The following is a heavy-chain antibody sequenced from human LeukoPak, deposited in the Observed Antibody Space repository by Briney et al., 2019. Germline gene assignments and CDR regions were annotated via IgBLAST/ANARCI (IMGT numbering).Heavy chain of an antibody. CDR2: VFYSGTT. J-gene: IGHJ4*02. V-gene: IGHV4-59*01. CDR3: ARSRSSSPYYFDT. D-gene: IGHD6-19*01. CDR1: RGSISTYY. Sequence: SETLSLTCSVSRGSISTYYWSWIRQPPGKGLEWIGSVFYSGTTNSNPSVKSRVSMSVDMSKNHLSLELTSVTAADSAVYYCARSRSSSPYYFDTWGQGTLVTVSS.